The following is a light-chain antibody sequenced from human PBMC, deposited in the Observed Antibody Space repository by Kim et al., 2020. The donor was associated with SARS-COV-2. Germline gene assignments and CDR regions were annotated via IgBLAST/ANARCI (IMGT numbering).Light chain of an antibody. Sequence: QXVTVPCTGTSSDIGAYKYVSWYQQHPGKAPKLMIYEVNRRPSGVPDRFSGSKSGNTASLTVSGLQAEDEADYYCTSYAGSNNLDVFGTGTKVTVL. CDR1: SSDIGAYKY. CDR2: EVN. V-gene: IGLV2-8*01. CDR3: TSYAGSNNLDV. J-gene: IGLJ1*01.